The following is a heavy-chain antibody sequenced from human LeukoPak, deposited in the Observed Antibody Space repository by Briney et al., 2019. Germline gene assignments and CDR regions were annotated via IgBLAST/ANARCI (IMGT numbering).Heavy chain of an antibody. D-gene: IGHD3-22*01. Sequence: ASVKVSYKASGYTFTSYDINWVRPATGQGLEWMGWMNPNSGNTGYAQKFQGRVTITRNTSISTAYMELSSLRSEDTAVYYCARRNTYYYDSSGNWYFDLWGRGTLVTVSS. CDR3: ARRNTYYYDSSGNWYFDL. CDR2: MNPNSGNT. CDR1: GYTFTSYD. J-gene: IGHJ2*01. V-gene: IGHV1-8*03.